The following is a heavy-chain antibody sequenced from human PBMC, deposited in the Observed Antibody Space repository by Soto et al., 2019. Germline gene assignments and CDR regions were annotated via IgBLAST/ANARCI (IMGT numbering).Heavy chain of an antibody. Sequence: GSLRLSCAASGFTFSSYAMSWVRQAPGKGLEWVSAISGSGGSTYYADSVKGRFTISRDNSKNTLYLQMNSLRAEDTAVYYCASTPPSRWFGELLLYYYGMDVWGQGTTVTVSS. CDR1: GFTFSSYA. D-gene: IGHD3-10*01. J-gene: IGHJ6*02. CDR2: ISGSGGST. CDR3: ASTPPSRWFGELLLYYYGMDV. V-gene: IGHV3-23*01.